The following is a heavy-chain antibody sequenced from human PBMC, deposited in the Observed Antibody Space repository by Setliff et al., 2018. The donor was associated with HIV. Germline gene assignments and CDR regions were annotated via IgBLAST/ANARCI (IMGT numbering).Heavy chain of an antibody. CDR1: GGNLNTYG. D-gene: IGHD3-16*01. CDR2: IIPLFNTS. J-gene: IGHJ6*03. Sequence: SVKVSCKASGGNLNTYGISWVRQAPGQGLEWMGGIIPLFNTSDYVQKFQGRLTITADESTSTVYMVLSSLRFDDTAVYYCARSGGWWGHSNPHPYYYHMDVWGKGTPVTVSS. V-gene: IGHV1-69*13. CDR3: ARSGGWWGHSNPHPYYYHMDV.